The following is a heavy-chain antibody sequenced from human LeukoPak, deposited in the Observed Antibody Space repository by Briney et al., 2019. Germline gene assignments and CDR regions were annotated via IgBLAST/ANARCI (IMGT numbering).Heavy chain of an antibody. J-gene: IGHJ4*02. V-gene: IGHV4-59*12. CDR2: IYYSGST. CDR1: GGSISSYY. CDR3: ARGDDYGGNSRGVGY. D-gene: IGHD4-23*01. Sequence: SETLSLTCTVSGGSISSYYWSWIRQPPGKGLEWIGYIYYSGSTNYNPSLKSRVTISVDTSKNQFSLKLSSVTAADTAVYYCARGDDYGGNSRGVGYWGQGTLVTVSS.